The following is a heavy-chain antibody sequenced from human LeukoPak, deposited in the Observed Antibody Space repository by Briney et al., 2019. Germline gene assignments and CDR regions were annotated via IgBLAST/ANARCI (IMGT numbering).Heavy chain of an antibody. CDR3: AKAQYGSGSYYHYYFDY. J-gene: IGHJ4*02. D-gene: IGHD3-10*01. Sequence: PGGSLRLSCAASGFTVNSNDMSWVRQAPGKGLEWVSVIDSGGRTFYADSVKGRFTISRDNSKNTLYLQMNSLRAEDTAVYYCAKAQYGSGSYYHYYFDYWGQGTLVTVSS. CDR2: IDSGGRT. CDR1: GFTVNSND. V-gene: IGHV3-66*01.